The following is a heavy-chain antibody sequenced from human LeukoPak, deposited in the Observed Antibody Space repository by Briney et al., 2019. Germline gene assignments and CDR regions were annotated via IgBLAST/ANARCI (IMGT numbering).Heavy chain of an antibody. V-gene: IGHV3-30-3*01. D-gene: IGHD1-26*01. CDR1: GFTFSSYA. CDR3: AREPLSGSSPVGYFDY. J-gene: IGHJ4*02. Sequence: GGSLRLSCAASGFTFSSYAMHWVRQAPVKGLEWVAVISYDGSNKYYADSVKGRFTISRDNSKNTLYLQMNSLRAEDTAVYYCAREPLSGSSPVGYFDYWGQGTLVTVSS. CDR2: ISYDGSNK.